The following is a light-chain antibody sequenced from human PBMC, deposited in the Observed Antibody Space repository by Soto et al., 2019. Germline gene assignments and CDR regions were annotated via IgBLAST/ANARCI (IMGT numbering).Light chain of an antibody. J-gene: IGKJ4*02. CDR3: QQYCRWQLT. Sequence: EIVMTQSPSTLSVSPGKRATLSCRASQSVINTLLAWYQQKPGQATRLIIYDVTTRTAGIPGRFSGSGSGTEFPLTISSLQSEDFAIYYCQQYCRWQLTFGEGTKVEIK. CDR1: QSVINT. CDR2: DVT. V-gene: IGKV3-15*01.